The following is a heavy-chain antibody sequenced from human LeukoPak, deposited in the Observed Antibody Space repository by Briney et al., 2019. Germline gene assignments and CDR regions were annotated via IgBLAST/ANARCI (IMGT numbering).Heavy chain of an antibody. Sequence: SETLSLTCTVSGGSISSYYWSRIRQPPGKGLEWIGYIYYSGSTNYNPSLKSRVTISVDTSKNQFSLKLSSVTAADTAVYYCARVGSSWYGDYYGMDVWGQGTTVIVSS. D-gene: IGHD6-13*01. CDR1: GGSISSYY. CDR3: ARVGSSWYGDYYGMDV. J-gene: IGHJ6*02. V-gene: IGHV4-59*01. CDR2: IYYSGST.